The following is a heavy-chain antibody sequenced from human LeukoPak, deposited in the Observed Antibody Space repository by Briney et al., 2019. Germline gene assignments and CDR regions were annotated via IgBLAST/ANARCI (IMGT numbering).Heavy chain of an antibody. CDR3: ARAEGYKSLGPFDY. V-gene: IGHV4-59*01. CDR2: IYYSGST. D-gene: IGHD5-24*01. J-gene: IGHJ4*02. Sequence: SETLSLTCTVSGGSISSYYWSWIRQPPGKGLEWIGYIYYSGSTKYNPSLKSRVTISVDTSKNQFTLKLSSVTAADTAVYYCARAEGYKSLGPFDYWGQGTLVTVSS. CDR1: GGSISSYY.